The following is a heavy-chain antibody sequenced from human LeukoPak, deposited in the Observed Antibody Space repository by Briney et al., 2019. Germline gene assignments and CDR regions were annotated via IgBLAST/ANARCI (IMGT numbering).Heavy chain of an antibody. CDR1: GFIFSSEW. CDR2: IEEDGSEK. CDR3: VRDYS. J-gene: IGHJ4*02. Sequence: TGGSLRLSCAASGFIFSSEWMSWVRQAPGKGLEWVANIEEDGSEKYYIDSVKGRFTISRDNAKNSVYLQMNSLRGEDTAVYYCVRDYSWGQGTLVTVSS. D-gene: IGHD4-11*01. V-gene: IGHV3-7*01.